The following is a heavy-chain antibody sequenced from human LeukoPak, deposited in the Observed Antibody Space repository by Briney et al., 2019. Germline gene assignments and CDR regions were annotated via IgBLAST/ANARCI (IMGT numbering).Heavy chain of an antibody. V-gene: IGHV3-21*01. D-gene: IGHD2-2*01. J-gene: IGHJ6*02. CDR2: ISSSSSYI. Sequence: GGSLRLSCAASGFTFSSYSMNWVRQAPGKGLECVSSISSSSSYIYYADSVKGRFTISRDNAKNSLYLQMNSLRAEDTAVYYCAREYCSSTSCPYGMDVWGQGTTVTVSS. CDR1: GFTFSSYS. CDR3: AREYCSSTSCPYGMDV.